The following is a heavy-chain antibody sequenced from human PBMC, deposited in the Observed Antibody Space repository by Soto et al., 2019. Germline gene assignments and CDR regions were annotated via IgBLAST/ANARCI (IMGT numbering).Heavy chain of an antibody. Sequence: PGGSLRLSCAASGFTFSSYGMHWVRQAPGKGLEWVAVIWYDESNKYYADSVKGRFTISRDNSKNTLYLQMNSLRAEDTAVYYCARDLGYSYGIDYWGQGTLVTVS. CDR1: GFTFSSYG. V-gene: IGHV3-33*01. J-gene: IGHJ4*02. D-gene: IGHD5-18*01. CDR3: ARDLGYSYGIDY. CDR2: IWYDESNK.